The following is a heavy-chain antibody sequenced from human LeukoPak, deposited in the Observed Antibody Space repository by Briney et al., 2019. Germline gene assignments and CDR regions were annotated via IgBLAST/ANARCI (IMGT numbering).Heavy chain of an antibody. CDR2: ISFVGQT. V-gene: IGHV4-39*01. D-gene: IGHD5-12*01. CDR3: ARLVYSDPNYFDY. Sequence: SETLSLTCTVSGVSIDNSYGYFWVWLRQPPGKGLEWIGSISFVGQTFYNSSLEGRATLSVDNSRNQFSLRLRSVTAADTAVFYCARLVYSDPNYFDYWGQGSLVTVSS. J-gene: IGHJ4*02. CDR1: GVSIDNSYGYF.